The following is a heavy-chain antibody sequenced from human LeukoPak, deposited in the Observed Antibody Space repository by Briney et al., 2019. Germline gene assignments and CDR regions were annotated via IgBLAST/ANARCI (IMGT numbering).Heavy chain of an antibody. CDR3: AREGYSAYGLDY. D-gene: IGHD5-12*01. CDR2: ISSSSSYI. Sequence: GGSLRLSCAASGFTFSLYALTWVRQAPGKGLEWVSSISSSSSYIYYADSVKGRFTISRDNAKNSLDLQMDSLRVEDTAVYYCAREGYSAYGLDYWGQGTLVTVSS. J-gene: IGHJ4*02. V-gene: IGHV3-21*01. CDR1: GFTFSLYA.